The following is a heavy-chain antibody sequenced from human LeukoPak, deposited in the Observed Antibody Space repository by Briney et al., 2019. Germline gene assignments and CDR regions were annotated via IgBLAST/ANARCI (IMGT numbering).Heavy chain of an antibody. D-gene: IGHD4-17*01. V-gene: IGHV3-74*01. CDR2: INTDGSIT. J-gene: IGHJ4*02. CDR3: VSDYGD. CDR1: GFTLSTYW. Sequence: GGSLRLSCAASGFTLSTYWMHWVRQTPGKGLVWVSRINTDGSITTYADFVKGRFTISRDDAKNTLSLQMNSLRAEDTAVYYCVSDYGDWGQGTLVTVSS.